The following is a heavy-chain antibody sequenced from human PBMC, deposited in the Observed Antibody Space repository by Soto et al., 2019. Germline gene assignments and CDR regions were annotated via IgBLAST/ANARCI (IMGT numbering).Heavy chain of an antibody. Sequence: PSETLSLTCTVSGGSVSSNSYSWGWIRQSPGKGLEWIGLIYYTVNTKYHPSLRGRVTISIDTSKNQFSLNLRSVTAADTAIYYCARRVAMTDNFEGNWLDPWGQGTLVTVSS. CDR1: GGSVSSNSYS. CDR2: IYYTVNT. J-gene: IGHJ5*02. V-gene: IGHV4-39*01. D-gene: IGHD3-9*01. CDR3: ARRVAMTDNFEGNWLDP.